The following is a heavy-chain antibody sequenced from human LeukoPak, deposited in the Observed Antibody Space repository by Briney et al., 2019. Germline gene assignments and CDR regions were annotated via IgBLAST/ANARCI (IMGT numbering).Heavy chain of an antibody. CDR2: ISAYNGNT. J-gene: IGHJ4*02. V-gene: IGHV1-18*01. CDR1: GYTFTSYG. D-gene: IGHD2-15*01. CDR3: ARSDCRGGSCYSEGIGDY. Sequence: ASVKVSCKASGYTFTSYGISWVRQAPGQGLEWMGWISAYNGNTNYAQKLQGRVTMTTDTSTSTAYMELRSLRSDDTAVYYCARSDCRGGSCYSEGIGDYWGQGTLVTVSS.